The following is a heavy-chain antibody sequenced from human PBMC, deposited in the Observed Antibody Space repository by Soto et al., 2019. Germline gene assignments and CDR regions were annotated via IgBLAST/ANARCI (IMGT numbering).Heavy chain of an antibody. V-gene: IGHV4-30-4*01. CDR2: IYYSGST. J-gene: IGHJ3*02. CDR1: GGSISSGDYY. Sequence: QVQLQESGPGLVKPSQTLSLTCTVSGGSISSGDYYWRWIRQPPGKGLEWIGYIYYSGSTYYNPPLKRRVTISVDTSRTQSSLKLSSVTAAATAVYYCASAYSSGWGYASDIWVRVPMVTVSS. CDR3: ASAYSSGWGYASDI. D-gene: IGHD6-19*01.